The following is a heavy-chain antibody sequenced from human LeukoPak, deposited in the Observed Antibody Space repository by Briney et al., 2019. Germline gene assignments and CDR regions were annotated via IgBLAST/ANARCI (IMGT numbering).Heavy chain of an antibody. D-gene: IGHD1-1*01. CDR2: IYHSGST. CDR1: GFTFSSYA. V-gene: IGHV4-38-2*02. J-gene: IGHJ5*02. CDR3: AREPNWNSLWFDP. Sequence: PGGSLRLSCAASGFTFSSYAMTWVRQAPGKGLEWIGSIYHSGSTYYNPSLKSRVTISVDTSKNQFSLKLSSVTAADTAVYYCAREPNWNSLWFDPWGQGTLVTVSS.